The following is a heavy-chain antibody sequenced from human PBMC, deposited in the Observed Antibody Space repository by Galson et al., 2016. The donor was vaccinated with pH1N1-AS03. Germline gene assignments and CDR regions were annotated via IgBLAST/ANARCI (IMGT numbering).Heavy chain of an antibody. J-gene: IGHJ4*02. CDR1: GFSPTTSAVG. D-gene: IGHD3-9*01. CDR2: IYWDDDK. CDR3: ARTAGWLPDF. V-gene: IGHV2-5*02. Sequence: PALVKPTQTLTLTCTFSGFSPTTSAVGVDWIHQPPGKALEWLALIYWDDDKRYKSSLKSSPTNTKDPSKNQVVLTMTNMDPVDTATYYCARTAGWLPDFWGQGTLVTVSS.